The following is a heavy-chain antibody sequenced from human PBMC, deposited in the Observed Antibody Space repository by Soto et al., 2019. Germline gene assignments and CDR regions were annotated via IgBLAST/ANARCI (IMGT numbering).Heavy chain of an antibody. J-gene: IGHJ4*02. CDR3: ASLGIAVAGTLDPFDY. Sequence: QVQLQQWGAGLLKPSETLSLTCAVYGGSFSGYYWSWIRQPPGKGLEWIGEINHSGSTNYNPSLKSRVTISVDTSKNQFSLKLSSVTAADTAVYHCASLGIAVAGTLDPFDYWGQGTLVTVSS. CDR1: GGSFSGYY. CDR2: INHSGST. V-gene: IGHV4-34*01. D-gene: IGHD6-19*01.